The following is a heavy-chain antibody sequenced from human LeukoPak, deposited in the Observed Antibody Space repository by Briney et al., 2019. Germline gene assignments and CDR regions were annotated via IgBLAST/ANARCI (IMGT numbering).Heavy chain of an antibody. D-gene: IGHD2-15*01. CDR3: ARLSGERFYFDY. Sequence: SETLSLTCTVSGGSISSSSYYWGWVRQPPGKGLEWIGSIYYSGSTYYNPSLKSRVTISVDTSKNQFSLKLSSVTAADTAVYYCARLSGERFYFDYWGQGTLVTVSS. J-gene: IGHJ4*02. CDR1: GGSISSSSYY. CDR2: IYYSGST. V-gene: IGHV4-39*01.